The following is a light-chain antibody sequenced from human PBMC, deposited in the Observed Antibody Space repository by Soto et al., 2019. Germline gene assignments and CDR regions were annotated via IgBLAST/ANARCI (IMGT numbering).Light chain of an antibody. Sequence: DIVMTQSPDSLAVSLGERATINCKSSQSVLYSSNNRNYLAWYQQKPGQPPKLLIYWESTRESGVPDRFSGRGSETDFTLTISSLQAEDVAVYYCQQYYSTPPTFGQGTKVEIK. CDR3: QQYYSTPPT. CDR1: QSVLYSSNNRNY. CDR2: WES. J-gene: IGKJ1*01. V-gene: IGKV4-1*01.